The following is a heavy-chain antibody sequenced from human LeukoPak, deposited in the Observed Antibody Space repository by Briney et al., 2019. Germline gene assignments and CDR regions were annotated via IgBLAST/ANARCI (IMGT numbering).Heavy chain of an antibody. Sequence: ASVKVSCKASGYTFTSYYMHWVRQAPGQGLEWMGIINPSGGSTSYAQKFQGRVTMTRDTSTSTVYMELSSLRSEDTAVYYCARRANDSSGYNWFDPLGPGNPGHRLL. CDR1: GYTFTSYY. CDR2: INPSGGST. V-gene: IGHV1-46*01. J-gene: IGHJ5*02. CDR3: ARRANDSSGYNWFDP. D-gene: IGHD3-22*01.